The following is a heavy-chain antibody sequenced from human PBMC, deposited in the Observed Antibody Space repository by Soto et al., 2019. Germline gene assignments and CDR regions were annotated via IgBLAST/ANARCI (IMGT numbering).Heavy chain of an antibody. V-gene: IGHV1-18*01. CDR2: ISAYNGNT. J-gene: IGHJ6*03. D-gene: IGHD1-1*01. CDR1: GYTFTSYG. CDR3: ARAPGGTGTGRGYYYYYMDV. Sequence: QVQLVQSGAEVKKPGASVKVSCKASGYTFTSYGISWVRQAPGQGLEWMGWISAYNGNTNDAQKLQGRVTMTTDTSTSTAYMELRSLRSDDTAVYYCARAPGGTGTGRGYYYYYMDVWGKGTTVTVSS.